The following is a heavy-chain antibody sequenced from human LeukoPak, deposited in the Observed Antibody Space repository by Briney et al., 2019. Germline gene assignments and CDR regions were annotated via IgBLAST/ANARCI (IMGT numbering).Heavy chain of an antibody. Sequence: GGSLRLSCAASGFTFSSYAMHWVRQAPGKGLEYVSAISSNGGSTYYANSVKGRFTISRDNSKNTLYLQMGSLRAEDMAVYYRARDSPRVPAAMWGAIDYWGQGTLVTVSS. CDR2: ISSNGGST. CDR3: ARDSPRVPAAMWGAIDY. V-gene: IGHV3-64*01. J-gene: IGHJ4*02. CDR1: GFTFSSYA. D-gene: IGHD2-2*01.